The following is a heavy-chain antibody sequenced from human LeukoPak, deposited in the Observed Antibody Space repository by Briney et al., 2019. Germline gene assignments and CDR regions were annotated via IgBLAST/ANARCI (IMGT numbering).Heavy chain of an antibody. J-gene: IGHJ4*02. Sequence: GSLRLSCAASGFTFSSYSMSWVRQAPGKGLEWVSSISSSSSYIYYADSVKGRFTISRDNAKNSLYLQMNSLRAEDTALYYCARDGGWGLYFDYWGQGTLVTVSS. CDR1: GFTFSSYS. V-gene: IGHV3-21*01. CDR2: ISSSSSYI. D-gene: IGHD6-19*01. CDR3: ARDGGWGLYFDY.